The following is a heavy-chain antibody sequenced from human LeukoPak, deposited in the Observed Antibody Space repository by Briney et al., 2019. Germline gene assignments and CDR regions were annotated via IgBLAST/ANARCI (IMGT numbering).Heavy chain of an antibody. D-gene: IGHD5-24*01. J-gene: IGHJ4*02. Sequence: PSETLSLTCTVSVGSISRGTYYWSWIRQPAGEGLEWIGRIYTSGSTNYNPSLKSRVTISVDTSKNQFSLKLSSVTAADTAVYYCAGGNADMANNAFDFWGQGTLVTVSS. CDR2: IYTSGST. CDR3: AGGNADMANNAFDF. CDR1: VGSISRGTYY. V-gene: IGHV4-61*02.